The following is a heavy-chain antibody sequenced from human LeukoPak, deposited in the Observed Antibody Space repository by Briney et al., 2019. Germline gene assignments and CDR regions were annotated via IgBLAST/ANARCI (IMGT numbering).Heavy chain of an antibody. D-gene: IGHD4-17*01. CDR3: ARIPLSLTTAASTPFDY. CDR1: GGFIRSSSYS. Sequence: SETLSLTCTVSGGFIRSSSYSWGWIRQPPGKGLEWIGSIYYSGNTYYNPSLKSRVTISVDTSKNQFSLKLTSVTAADTAVYYCARIPLSLTTAASTPFDYWGQGTLVTVSS. J-gene: IGHJ4*02. V-gene: IGHV4-39*07. CDR2: IYYSGNT.